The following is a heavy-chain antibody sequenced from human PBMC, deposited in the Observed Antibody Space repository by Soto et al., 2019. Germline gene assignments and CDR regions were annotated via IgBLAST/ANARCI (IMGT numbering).Heavy chain of an antibody. J-gene: IGHJ4*02. CDR3: ARSTLPQYSGSHFDY. D-gene: IGHD1-26*01. CDR2: IIPIFGTA. CDR1: GGTFSSYA. V-gene: IGHV1-69*13. Sequence: GASVKVSCKASGGTFSSYAISWVRQAPGQGLEWMGGIIPIFGTANYAQKFQGRVTITADESTSTAYMELSSLRSEDTAVYYCARSTLPQYSGSHFDYWGQGTLVTVSS.